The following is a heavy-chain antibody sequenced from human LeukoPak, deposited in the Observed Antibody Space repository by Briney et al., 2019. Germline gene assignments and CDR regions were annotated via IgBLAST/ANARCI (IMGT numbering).Heavy chain of an antibody. J-gene: IGHJ4*02. D-gene: IGHD2-15*01. CDR2: IYYSGST. V-gene: IGHV4-31*03. Sequence: PSQTLSLTCTVSGGAISSGGYYWSWIRQHPGKGLEWSGYIYYSGSTYYNPSLKSRVTISVDTSKNQFSLKLSSVTAADTAVYSCARGTDCSGGSCYSGGFDYWGQGTLVTVSS. CDR1: GGAISSGGYY. CDR3: ARGTDCSGGSCYSGGFDY.